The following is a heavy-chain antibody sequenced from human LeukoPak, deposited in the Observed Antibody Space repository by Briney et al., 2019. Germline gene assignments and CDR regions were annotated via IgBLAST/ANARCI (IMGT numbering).Heavy chain of an antibody. CDR3: ARGAYYYDSSGYFDY. CDR1: GFTFCDYY. J-gene: IGHJ4*02. CDR2: IRSSGSTI. Sequence: GSLRLFFAASGFTFCDYYMSWVRPAPGKGPGGVSCIRSSGSTIYYAGSVKARFTTSRDNAKNSLYLQMNSLRAKDTAVYYCARGAYYYDSSGYFDYWGQGTLVTVSS. D-gene: IGHD3-22*01. V-gene: IGHV3-11*01.